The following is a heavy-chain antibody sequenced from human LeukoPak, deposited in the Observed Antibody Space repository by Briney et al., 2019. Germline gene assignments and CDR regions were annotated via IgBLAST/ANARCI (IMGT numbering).Heavy chain of an antibody. D-gene: IGHD3-10*01. CDR3: ARDYRVRGVIIEAFYYYYYYVDV. J-gene: IGHJ6*03. CDR1: GFTFSSYA. CDR2: ISYDGSNK. Sequence: GGSLRLSCAASGFTFSSYAMHWVRQAPGKGLEWVAVISYDGSNKYYADSVKGRFTISRDNSKNTLYLQMNSLRAEDTAVYYCARDYRVRGVIIEAFYYYYYYVDVWGKGTTVTVSS. V-gene: IGHV3-30*04.